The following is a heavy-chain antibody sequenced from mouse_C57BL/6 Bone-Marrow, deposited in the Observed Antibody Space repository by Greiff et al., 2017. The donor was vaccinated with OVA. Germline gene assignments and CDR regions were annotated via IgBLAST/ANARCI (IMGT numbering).Heavy chain of an antibody. CDR3: ARPHDGMDY. V-gene: IGHV5-12*01. D-gene: IGHD2-3*01. CDR1: GFTFSDYY. Sequence: EVKVEESGGGLVQPGGSLKLSCAASGFTFSDYYMYWVRQTPEKRLEWVAYISNGGGSTYYPDTVKGRFTISRDNAKNTLYLQMSRLKSEDTAMYYCARPHDGMDYWGQGTSVTVSS. J-gene: IGHJ4*01. CDR2: ISNGGGST.